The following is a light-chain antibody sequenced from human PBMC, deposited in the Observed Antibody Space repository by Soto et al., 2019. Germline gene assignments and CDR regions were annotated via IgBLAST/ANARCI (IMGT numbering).Light chain of an antibody. J-gene: IGLJ1*01. CDR2: DVS. Sequence: QSVLTQPASVSGSPGQSITISFTGTSSDVGGYNYVSWYQQHPGKAPKLMIYDVSNRPSGVSNRFSGSKSGNTASLTISGLQAEDEADYYCSSYTSSSIPNVFGTGTKLTVL. V-gene: IGLV2-14*01. CDR3: SSYTSSSIPNV. CDR1: SSDVGGYNY.